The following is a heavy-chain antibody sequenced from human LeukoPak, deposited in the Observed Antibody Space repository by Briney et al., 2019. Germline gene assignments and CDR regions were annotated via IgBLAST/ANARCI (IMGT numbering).Heavy chain of an antibody. CDR3: ATRAVWFGDLWASAFDI. CDR1: GYTLTELS. V-gene: IGHV1-24*01. J-gene: IGHJ3*02. Sequence: ASVKVSCKVSGYTLTELSMHWLRQAPGKGLEWLGGFDPEDGETIYAQMFQGRVTMTEDTSTDTAYMELSSMRSEDTAVYYCATRAVWFGDLWASAFDIWGQGTMVTVSS. D-gene: IGHD3-10*01. CDR2: FDPEDGET.